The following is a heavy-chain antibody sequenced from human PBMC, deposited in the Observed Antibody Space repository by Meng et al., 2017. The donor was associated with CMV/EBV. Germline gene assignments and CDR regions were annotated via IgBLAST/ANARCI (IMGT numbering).Heavy chain of an antibody. CDR3: AKDSGTAMAWFDP. CDR1: GFTFSSYA. CDR2: ISGSGGSP. Sequence: CAASGFTFSSYALSWVRQAPGKGLEWVSAISGSGGSPSYADSVKGRFTISRDNSKNTLYLQMNSLRAEDTAVYYCAKDSGTAMAWFDPWGQGTLVTVSS. D-gene: IGHD5-18*01. J-gene: IGHJ5*02. V-gene: IGHV3-23*01.